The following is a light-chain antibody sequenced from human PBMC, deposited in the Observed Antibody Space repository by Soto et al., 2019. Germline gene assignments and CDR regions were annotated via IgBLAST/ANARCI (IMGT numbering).Light chain of an antibody. J-gene: IGKJ5*01. CDR3: QHFGGTTFT. CDR2: GAS. CDR1: QSVSSY. Sequence: EIVLTQSPATLSLSPGERATLSCRASQSVSSYLAWYQQRPGQTPSLLIHGASTRATGIPDRFSGSGSGTHFTLTISRLEPGDFAVYYCQHFGGTTFTFGQGTRLEIK. V-gene: IGKV3-20*01.